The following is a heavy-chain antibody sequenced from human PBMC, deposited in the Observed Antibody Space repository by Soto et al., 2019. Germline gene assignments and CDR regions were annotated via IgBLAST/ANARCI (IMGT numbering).Heavy chain of an antibody. V-gene: IGHV3-23*01. Sequence: GGSLRLSCAASGFTFSSYAMSWVRQAPGKGLEWVSAIGGSGGSTCYADSVRGRFTISKDNAGNTLFLQMNSLRAEDTAVYYCAKDRGGAYTYGFCDYWGQGTLVTVSS. CDR1: GFTFSSYA. D-gene: IGHD5-18*01. CDR2: IGGSGGST. J-gene: IGHJ4*02. CDR3: AKDRGGAYTYGFCDY.